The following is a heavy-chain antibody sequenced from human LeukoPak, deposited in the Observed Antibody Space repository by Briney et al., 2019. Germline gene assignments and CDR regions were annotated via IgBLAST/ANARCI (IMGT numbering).Heavy chain of an antibody. V-gene: IGHV1-46*01. J-gene: IGHJ4*02. CDR2: INPSGGST. D-gene: IGHD3-10*01. CDR1: GYTFTSYY. CDR3: AREDTIGMVRGVITFFDY. Sequence: ASVKVSCKASGYTFTSYYMHWVRQAPGQGLEWMGIINPSGGSTSYAQKFQGRVTMTRDTSTSTVYMELSSLRSEDTAVYYCAREDTIGMVRGVITFFDYWGQGTLVTVSS.